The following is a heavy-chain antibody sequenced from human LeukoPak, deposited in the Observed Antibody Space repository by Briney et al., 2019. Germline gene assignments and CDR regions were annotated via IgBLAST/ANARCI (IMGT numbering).Heavy chain of an antibody. CDR2: FDPEDGET. CDR3: ATVSSGWYVNDY. CDR1: GYTLTELS. D-gene: IGHD6-19*01. V-gene: IGHV1-24*01. Sequence: ASVKVSCKVSGYTLTELSMHWVRQAPGKGLEWMGGFDPEDGETIYAQKFQGRVTMTEDTSTDTAYMELSSLRSEDTAVYYCATVSSGWYVNDYWGQGTLVTVSP. J-gene: IGHJ4*02.